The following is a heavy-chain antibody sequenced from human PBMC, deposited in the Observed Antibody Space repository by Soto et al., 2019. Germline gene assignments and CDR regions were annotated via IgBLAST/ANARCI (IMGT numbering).Heavy chain of an antibody. CDR2: IKQDGSEK. CDR3: ARDFAIHYYYYGMDV. CDR1: GFTFSSYW. Sequence: EVQLVESGGGLVQPGGSLRLSCAASGFTFSSYWMSWVRQAPGKGLEWVANIKQDGSEKYYVDSVKGRFTISRDNAKNSLYLQMNSLRAEDTAVYYCARDFAIHYYYYGMDVWGQGTTVTVSS. J-gene: IGHJ6*02. V-gene: IGHV3-7*01.